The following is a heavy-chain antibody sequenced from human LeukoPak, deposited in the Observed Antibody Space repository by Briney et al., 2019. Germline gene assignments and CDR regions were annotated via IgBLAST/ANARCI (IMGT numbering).Heavy chain of an antibody. CDR2: IIPIFGTA. V-gene: IGHV1-69*06. Sequence: GASVKVSCTASGGTFSSYGISWVRQAPGQGLEWMGGIIPIFGTANYAQKFRGRVTITADKSTSTAYMELSSLRSEDTAVYYCASDHTSKLWWLNFDYWGQGTLVTVSS. CDR1: GGTFSSYG. J-gene: IGHJ4*02. CDR3: ASDHTSKLWWLNFDY. D-gene: IGHD2-21*01.